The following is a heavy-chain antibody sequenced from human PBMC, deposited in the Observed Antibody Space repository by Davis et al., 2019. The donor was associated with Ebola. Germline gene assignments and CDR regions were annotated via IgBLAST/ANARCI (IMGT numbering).Heavy chain of an antibody. D-gene: IGHD1-26*01. CDR1: GFTFSSYS. Sequence: GGSLRLSCAVSGFTFSSYSMNWVRQAPGKGLEWVAVISYDGSNKYYADSVKGRFTISRDNSKNTLYLQMNSLRAEDTAVYYCARDKGKWELLSAFDIWGQGTMVTVSS. J-gene: IGHJ3*02. CDR2: ISYDGSNK. CDR3: ARDKGKWELLSAFDI. V-gene: IGHV3-30*03.